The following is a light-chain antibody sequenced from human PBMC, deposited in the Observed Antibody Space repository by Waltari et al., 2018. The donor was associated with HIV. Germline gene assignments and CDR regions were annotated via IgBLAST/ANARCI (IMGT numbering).Light chain of an antibody. CDR2: RNS. Sequence: QSALTQPPSTSGTPGQTVTIPCSGSSSNIGDNYVSWYQQLPGTAPKLLLYRNSQRPSGVRDRCSGSKSGTAAPLAINDLRSEDEAEYHCAAWYDSLSGWVFGGGTNLTVL. V-gene: IGLV1-47*01. CDR1: SSNIGDNY. CDR3: AAWYDSLSGWV. J-gene: IGLJ3*02.